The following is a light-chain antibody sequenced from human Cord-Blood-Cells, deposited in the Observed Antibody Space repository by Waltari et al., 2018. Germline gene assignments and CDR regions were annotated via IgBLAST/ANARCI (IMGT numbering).Light chain of an antibody. V-gene: IGKV4-1*01. CDR3: QQYYSTPLT. J-gene: IGKJ4*01. CDR2: WAS. Sequence: DIVMTQSPDSLAVSLGERATINCKSSQSLLYSSNNKNYLAWYQQKPGQPPKLLIYWASTRGSGVPDRFSGSGSGTDFTLTISSLQAEDVAVYYCQQYYSTPLTFGGGTKVEIK. CDR1: QSLLYSSNNKNY.